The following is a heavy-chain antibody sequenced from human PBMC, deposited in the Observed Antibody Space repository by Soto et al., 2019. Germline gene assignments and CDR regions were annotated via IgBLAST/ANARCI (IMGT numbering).Heavy chain of an antibody. CDR2: INHSGST. J-gene: IGHJ5*02. V-gene: IGHV4-34*01. Sequence: QVQLQQWGAGLLKPSETLSLTCAVYGGSFSGYYWSWIRQPPGKGLEWIGEINHSGSTNYNPSLRSRVTRSVDTSKNQLSLRLSSVTAADTAVYYCARGAAAGAEGWFDPWGQGTLVTVSS. CDR3: ARGAAAGAEGWFDP. CDR1: GGSFSGYY. D-gene: IGHD6-13*01.